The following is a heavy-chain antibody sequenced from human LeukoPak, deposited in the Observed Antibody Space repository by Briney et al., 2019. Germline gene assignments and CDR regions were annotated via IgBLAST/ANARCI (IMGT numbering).Heavy chain of an antibody. Sequence: SETLSLTCTVSGGSISTYYWSWIRQHPGKGLEWIGYIHNSGSTNYNPSLKSRVTISVDTSKNQFSLKLSSVTAADTAVYYCARRVVTLASYYFYMDVWGKGTTVSVSS. D-gene: IGHD3-22*01. J-gene: IGHJ6*03. CDR2: IHNSGST. CDR3: ARRVVTLASYYFYMDV. CDR1: GGSISTYY. V-gene: IGHV4-59*01.